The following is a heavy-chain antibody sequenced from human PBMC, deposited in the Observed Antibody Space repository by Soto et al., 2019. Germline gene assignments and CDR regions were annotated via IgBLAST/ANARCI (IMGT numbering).Heavy chain of an antibody. CDR2: IYYSGST. V-gene: IGHV4-61*08. J-gene: IGHJ4*02. Sequence: PSETLSLTCTVSGGSISSCGYYWSWIHQHPGKGLEWIGYIYYSGSTNYNPSLKSRVTISVDTSKNQLSLKLSSVTAADTAVYYCARANGYSYGPDYWGQGTLVTVSS. CDR1: GGSISSCGYY. D-gene: IGHD5-18*01. CDR3: ARANGYSYGPDY.